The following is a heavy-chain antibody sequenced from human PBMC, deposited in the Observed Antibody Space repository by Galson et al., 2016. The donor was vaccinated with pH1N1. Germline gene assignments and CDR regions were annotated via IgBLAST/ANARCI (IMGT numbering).Heavy chain of an antibody. CDR1: GFIFRSYG. CDR3: ARFTGGA. D-gene: IGHD2-8*02. Sequence: SLRLSCAASGFIFRSYGMHWVRQAPGKGLEWVANIDEDGSAKYYVDSVKGRFTISRDNARDLMFLQMNSLRPEDTAVYFCARFTGGAWGQGTLVTVSS. V-gene: IGHV3-7*01. J-gene: IGHJ4*02. CDR2: IDEDGSAK.